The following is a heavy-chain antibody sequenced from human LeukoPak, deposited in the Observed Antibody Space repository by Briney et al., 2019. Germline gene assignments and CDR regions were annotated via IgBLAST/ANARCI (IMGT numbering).Heavy chain of an antibody. CDR3: AREGGGVLMVYVLFD. D-gene: IGHD2-8*01. CDR2: IIPIFGTA. J-gene: IGHJ4*02. V-gene: IGHV1-69*13. Sequence: SVKVSCKASGGTFSSYAISWVRQAPGQGLEWMGGIIPIFGTANYAQKFQGRVTITADESTSTAYMELSSLRSEDTAVYYCAREGGGVLMVYVLFDWGQGTLVTVSS. CDR1: GGTFSSYA.